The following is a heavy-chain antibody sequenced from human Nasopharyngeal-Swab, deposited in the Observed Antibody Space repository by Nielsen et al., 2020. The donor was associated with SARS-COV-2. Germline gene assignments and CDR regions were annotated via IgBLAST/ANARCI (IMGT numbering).Heavy chain of an antibody. Sequence: LTCTVSGGSISSGGYYWGWIRQPPGKGLEWIGSIYYSGSTYYNPSLKSRVTISVDTSKNQFSLKLSSVTAADTAVYYCARGSIVVVPAAVHHYFDYWGQGTLVTVSS. CDR1: GGSISSGGYY. J-gene: IGHJ4*02. CDR2: IYYSGST. D-gene: IGHD2-2*01. V-gene: IGHV4-39*01. CDR3: ARGSIVVVPAAVHHYFDY.